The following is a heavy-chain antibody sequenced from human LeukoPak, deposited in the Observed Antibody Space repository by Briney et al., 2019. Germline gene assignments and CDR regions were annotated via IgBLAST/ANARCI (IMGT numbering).Heavy chain of an antibody. D-gene: IGHD5-24*01. V-gene: IGHV3-30*02. CDR2: IRYDGSNK. CDR3: PKGDGYNSPPLGY. CDR1: GFTFSSYG. J-gene: IGHJ4*02. Sequence: GGSLRLSCAASGFTFSSYGMHWVRQAPGKGLEWVAFIRYDGSNKYYADSVKGRFTISRDNSKNTLYLQMNSLRAEDTAVYYCPKGDGYNSPPLGYWGQGTLVTVSS.